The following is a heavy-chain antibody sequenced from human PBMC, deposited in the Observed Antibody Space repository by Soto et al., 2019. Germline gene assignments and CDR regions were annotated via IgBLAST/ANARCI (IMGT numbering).Heavy chain of an antibody. CDR3: ARAYYDFWTSYHYGMDV. V-gene: IGHV4-30-2*01. CDR1: GVSISSDVYS. D-gene: IGHD3-3*01. J-gene: IGHJ6*02. Sequence: QLQLQESGSGLVKPSQTLSLTCAVSGVSISSDVYSWSWIRQPPGKGLEWIGFSYKSGSTYYNPSHKSRGIMSVDRSKNQFSLKLTSVTAAATAVYYCARAYYDFWTSYHYGMDVWGQGTTVTVSS. CDR2: SYKSGST.